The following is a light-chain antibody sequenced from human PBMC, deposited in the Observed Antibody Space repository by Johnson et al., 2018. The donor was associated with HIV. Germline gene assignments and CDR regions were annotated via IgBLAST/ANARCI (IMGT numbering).Light chain of an antibody. J-gene: IGLJ1*01. CDR3: GTWHSSLLSGF. Sequence: HSVLTQPPSVSAAPGQKVTISCSGSSSNIGNNYVSWYQQLPGTAPKLLIYDNNKRPSGIPDRFSGSKSGTSATLGITVLQNGDGADYYCGTWHSSLLSGFFGTGTKVTVL. CDR1: SSNIGNNY. CDR2: DNN. V-gene: IGLV1-51*01.